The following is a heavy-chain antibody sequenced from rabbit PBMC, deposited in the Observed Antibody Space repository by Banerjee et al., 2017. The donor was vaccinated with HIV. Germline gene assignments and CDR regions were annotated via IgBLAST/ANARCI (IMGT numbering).Heavy chain of an antibody. V-gene: IGHV1S45*01. CDR3: ARRDAGYGYGALDP. Sequence: QEQLVESGGGLVTLGGSLTLTCKASGFSFSSGYDMCWVRQAPGKGLEWIGCIYSSSGSTDYATWVNGRFTISKTSSTTVTLQMTSLTAADTATYFCARRDAGYGYGALDPWGPGTLVTVS. D-gene: IGHD6-1*01. J-gene: IGHJ2*01. CDR1: GFSFSSGYD. CDR2: IYSSSGST.